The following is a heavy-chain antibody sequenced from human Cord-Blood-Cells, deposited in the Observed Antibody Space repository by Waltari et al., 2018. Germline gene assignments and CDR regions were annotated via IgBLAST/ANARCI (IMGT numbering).Heavy chain of an antibody. CDR3: ASRPLVVYAIQH. V-gene: IGHV4-39*01. D-gene: IGHD2-8*02. CDR1: GGSLSSSSYY. CDR2: IYYSGST. Sequence: QLQLQESGPGLVKPSETLSLTCTVSGGSLSSSSYYWGWIRLPPGKGLEWIGSIYYSGSTYYNPSLKSRVTISVDTSKNQFSLKLSSVTAADTAVYYCASRPLVVYAIQHWGQGTLVTVSS. J-gene: IGHJ1*01.